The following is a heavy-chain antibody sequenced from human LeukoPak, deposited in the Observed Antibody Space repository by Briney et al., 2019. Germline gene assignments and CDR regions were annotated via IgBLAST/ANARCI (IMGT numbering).Heavy chain of an antibody. D-gene: IGHD3-22*01. CDR1: GISVRSNY. V-gene: IGHV3-53*05. CDR2: ISSGDDT. J-gene: IGHJ4*02. Sequence: GGSLRLSCAASGISVRSNYMNWVRQAPGTGLEWVSLISSGDDTDYADSVRGRFSISRDKSKNTLYLQMNSLRAEDTAVYYCAKDHYYDGSGYLPLGYWGQGTLVTVSS. CDR3: AKDHYYDGSGYLPLGY.